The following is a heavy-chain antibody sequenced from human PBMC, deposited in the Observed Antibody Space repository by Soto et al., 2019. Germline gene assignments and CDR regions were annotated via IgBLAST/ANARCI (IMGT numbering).Heavy chain of an antibody. CDR1: GYTFTDYY. V-gene: IGHV1-2*02. D-gene: IGHD2-2*01. J-gene: IGHJ2*01. CDR3: AIRSGQLAIISEFDGDWFFEV. Sequence: ASVKVSCKASGYTFTDYYIHWVRQAPGQGLEWVGWINPDSGGTNLAQRFQGRVTMTSDTSINTAYMELSSLRADDTAVYYCAIRSGQLAIISEFDGDWFFEVWGRGTLVTVSS. CDR2: INPDSGGT.